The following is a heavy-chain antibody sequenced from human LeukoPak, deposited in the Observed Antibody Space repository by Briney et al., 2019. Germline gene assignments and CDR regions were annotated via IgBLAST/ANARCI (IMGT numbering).Heavy chain of an antibody. D-gene: IGHD3-22*01. J-gene: IGHJ4*02. CDR3: ARDRGYYDSSGYSTY. CDR1: GYTFTGYY. CDR2: INPNSGGT. V-gene: IGHV1-2*02. Sequence: ASVKVSCKASGYTFTGYYMHWVRQAPGQGLEWMGWINPNSGGTNYAQKFQGRVTMTRDTSISTAYMELSRLRSDDTAVYYCARDRGYYDSSGYSTYWGQGTLVTVSS.